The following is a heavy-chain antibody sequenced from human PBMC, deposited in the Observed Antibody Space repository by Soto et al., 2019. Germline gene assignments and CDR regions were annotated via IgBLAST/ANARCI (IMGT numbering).Heavy chain of an antibody. CDR3: ARVGLGDGYYGMDV. D-gene: IGHD3-10*01. CDR1: GFTFSSYA. CDR2: ISSSSSTI. Sequence: EVQLVESGGGLVQPGGSLRLSCAASGFTFSSYAMNWVGQAPGKGLEWVSYISSSSSTIYYADSVKGRFTISRDNAKNSLYLQMNSLRDEDTAVYCCARVGLGDGYYGMDVWGQGTTVTVSS. V-gene: IGHV3-48*02. J-gene: IGHJ6*02.